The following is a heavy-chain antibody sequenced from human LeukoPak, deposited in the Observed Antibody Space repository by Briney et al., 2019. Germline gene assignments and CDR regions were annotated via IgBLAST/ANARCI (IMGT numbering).Heavy chain of an antibody. V-gene: IGHV4-59*12. CDR2: IYDSGST. CDR1: GGSIRSYH. J-gene: IGHJ4*02. D-gene: IGHD3-22*01. Sequence: SETLSLTCTVSGGSIRSYHWSWIRQPPGKRLEWIVYIYDSGSTNYNPSLKSRVTISIDTSKNQFSLKLSSVTAADTAVYYCARMKGYYYDSSGHYRYWGQGTLVTVSS. CDR3: ARMKGYYYDSSGHYRY.